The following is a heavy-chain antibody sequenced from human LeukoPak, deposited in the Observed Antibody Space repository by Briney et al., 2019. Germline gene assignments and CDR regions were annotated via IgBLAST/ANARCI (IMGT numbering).Heavy chain of an antibody. CDR3: AREYFSGWYDY. V-gene: IGHV3-74*01. J-gene: IGHJ4*02. CDR1: GFTFSSYA. Sequence: GGSLRLSCAASGFTFSSYAMSWVRQAPGKGLGWVSRINSDGSITSYADSVKGRFTISRDNSKNTLYLQMNSLRAEDTAVYYCAREYFSGWYDYWGQGTLVTVSS. D-gene: IGHD6-19*01. CDR2: INSDGSIT.